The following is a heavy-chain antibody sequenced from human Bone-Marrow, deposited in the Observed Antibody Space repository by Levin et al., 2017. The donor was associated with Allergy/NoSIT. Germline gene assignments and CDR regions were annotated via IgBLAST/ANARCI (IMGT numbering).Heavy chain of an antibody. CDR3: ARDTFWSGYDS. D-gene: IGHD3-3*01. J-gene: IGHJ4*02. CDR2: IYYSGST. Sequence: MAGGSLRLSCSVFGDSISSHYWSWIRQPPGKGLEWIGYIYYSGSTNYNTSLNGRVTISVDRSQNQFSLKLTSVTAADTAMYFCARDTFWSGYDSWGQGILVTVSP. V-gene: IGHV4-59*11. CDR1: GDSISSHY.